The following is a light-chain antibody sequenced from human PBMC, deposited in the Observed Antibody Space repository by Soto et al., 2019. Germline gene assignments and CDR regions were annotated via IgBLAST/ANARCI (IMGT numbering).Light chain of an antibody. CDR2: NAS. V-gene: IGKV3-20*01. CDR3: QQYSSSQGWT. CDR1: QSVRTTY. Sequence: EIVLTQSPGTLSLSPVERATLSCMASQSVRTTYLAWYQQKPGQAPRLLIYNASNRTTGIPDRFSGSGSGTDFTLTINRLEPADFAVYFCQQYSSSQGWTFGQGTKVDIK. J-gene: IGKJ1*01.